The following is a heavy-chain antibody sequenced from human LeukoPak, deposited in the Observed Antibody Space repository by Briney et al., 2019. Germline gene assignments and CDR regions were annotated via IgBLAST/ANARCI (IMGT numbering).Heavy chain of an antibody. J-gene: IGHJ5*02. CDR2: INYSGIS. D-gene: IGHD4-23*01. V-gene: IGHV4-34*01. Sequence: PSETLSLTCAVYGGSLSGYYWSWVRQPPGKGLEWIGEINYSGISNYNPSLKSRVTMSVDTSKNQFSLKLTSVTAADTAVYYCARQAVVTPYNWFDPWGQGTLVTVSS. CDR3: ARQAVVTPYNWFDP. CDR1: GGSLSGYY.